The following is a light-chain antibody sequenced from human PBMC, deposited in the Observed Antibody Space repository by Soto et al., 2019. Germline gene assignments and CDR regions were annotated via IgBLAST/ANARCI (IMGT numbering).Light chain of an antibody. CDR2: AAS. Sequence: EVVLTQSPGTVSLSPGERATLSCRASQSVTNNYLAWYQQKAGQAPRLLIYAASSRATGIPDRFSGSGSGTDFTLSISRLEPEDFAVYYCQQYGSSPYTFGQGTKLEIK. CDR1: QSVTNNY. V-gene: IGKV3-20*01. J-gene: IGKJ2*01. CDR3: QQYGSSPYT.